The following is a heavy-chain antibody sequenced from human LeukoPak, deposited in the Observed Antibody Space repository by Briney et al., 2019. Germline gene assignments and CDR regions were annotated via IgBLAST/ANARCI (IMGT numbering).Heavy chain of an antibody. J-gene: IGHJ4*02. CDR2: IYYSGST. CDR3: ARDATYFPHQFDY. CDR1: GGSISSSSYY. V-gene: IGHV4-39*07. D-gene: IGHD2-2*01. Sequence: KSSETLSLTCTVSGGSISSSSYYWGWIRQPPGKGLEWIGSIYYSGSTYYNPSLKSRVTISVDTSKNQFSLKLSSVTAADTAVYYCARDATYFPHQFDYWGQGTLVTVSS.